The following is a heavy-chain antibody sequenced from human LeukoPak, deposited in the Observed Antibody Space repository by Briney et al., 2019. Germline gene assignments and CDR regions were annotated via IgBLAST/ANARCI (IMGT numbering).Heavy chain of an antibody. V-gene: IGHV3-23*01. Sequence: QSGGSLRLSCAASGFTFSSYAMSWVRQAPGKGLEWVSAISGSGGSTYYADSVKGRFTISRDNSKNTLYLQMNSLRAEDTAVYYCARGSRWLDNWFDPWGQGTLVTVSS. CDR3: ARGSRWLDNWFDP. CDR2: ISGSGGST. D-gene: IGHD6-19*01. J-gene: IGHJ5*02. CDR1: GFTFSSYA.